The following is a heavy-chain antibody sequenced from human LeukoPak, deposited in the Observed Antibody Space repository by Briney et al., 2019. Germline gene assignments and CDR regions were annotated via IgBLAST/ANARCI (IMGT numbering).Heavy chain of an antibody. CDR1: GFTFSSYA. CDR3: ARDPYSSGWYEFDY. Sequence: PGGSLRLSCAASGFTFSSYAMHWVRQAPGKGLEWVAVISYDGSNKYYADSVKGRFTISRDNSKNTLYLQMNSLRAEDTAVYYCARDPYSSGWYEFDYWGQGTLVTVS. D-gene: IGHD6-19*01. CDR2: ISYDGSNK. J-gene: IGHJ4*02. V-gene: IGHV3-30-3*01.